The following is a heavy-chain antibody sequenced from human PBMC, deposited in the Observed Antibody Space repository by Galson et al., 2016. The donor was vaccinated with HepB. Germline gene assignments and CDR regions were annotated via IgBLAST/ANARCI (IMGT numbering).Heavy chain of an antibody. J-gene: IGHJ5*02. V-gene: IGHV4-39*01. CDR2: IHSTGST. D-gene: IGHD3-10*01. Sequence: ATLSLTCTVSGGSITSTPYYWAWIRQPPGEGLEWIGRIHSTGSTYYNPSIRSRVSISVDTSNKKFSLTLRSLTAADTAVYFCATNQPGRSGIFPFIYSWFDPWGQGALVTVSS. CDR1: GGSITSTPYY. CDR3: ATNQPGRSGIFPFIYSWFDP.